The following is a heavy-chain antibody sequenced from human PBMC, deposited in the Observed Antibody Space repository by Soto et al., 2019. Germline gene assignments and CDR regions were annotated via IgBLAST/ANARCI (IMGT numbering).Heavy chain of an antibody. CDR2: IYYSGNT. CDR3: ARGPSYGDYDY. D-gene: IGHD4-17*01. Sequence: SETLSLTCTVSGGSISSSSYYWGWIRQPPGKGLEWIGSIYYSGNTYYNPSLKSRVTISVDTSKNQFSLKLSSVTAADTAVYYCARGPSYGDYDYWGQGTLVTVSS. V-gene: IGHV4-39*01. CDR1: GGSISSSSYY. J-gene: IGHJ4*02.